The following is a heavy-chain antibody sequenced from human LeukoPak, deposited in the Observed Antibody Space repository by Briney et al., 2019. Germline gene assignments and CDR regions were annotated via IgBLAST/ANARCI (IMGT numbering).Heavy chain of an antibody. CDR3: ARVECSGGTCYPFDY. CDR1: GGSINNYY. Sequence: SETLSLTCTVSGGSINNYYRSWIRQPPGKGLEWIGSIYSSGSTNYNPSLKSRVTISVDTSKNQFSLKLSSVTAADTAVYYCARVECSGGTCYPFDYWGQGSLVTVSS. D-gene: IGHD2-15*01. J-gene: IGHJ4*02. V-gene: IGHV4-59*01. CDR2: IYSSGST.